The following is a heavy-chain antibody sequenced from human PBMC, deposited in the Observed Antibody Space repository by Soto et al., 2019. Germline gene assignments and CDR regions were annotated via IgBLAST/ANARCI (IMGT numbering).Heavy chain of an antibody. V-gene: IGHV4-4*02. CDR1: GGSISSSNW. J-gene: IGHJ6*02. D-gene: IGHD4-17*01. CDR2: IYHSGST. Sequence: QVQLQESGPGLVKPSGTLSLTCAVSGGSISSSNWWSWVLQHPAKGLVWIGEIYHSGSTNYNPSLKCLVTISVDKPKHQFPLELSSVTAADTAVYYCARTHDCGDYLPYYYYGMDVWGQGTTVTVSS. CDR3: ARTHDCGDYLPYYYYGMDV.